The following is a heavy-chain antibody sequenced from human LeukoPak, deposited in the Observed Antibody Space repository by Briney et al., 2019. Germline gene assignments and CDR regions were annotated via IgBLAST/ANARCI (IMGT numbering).Heavy chain of an antibody. Sequence: PGGSLRLSCAASGFTFSSYWMHWVRQAPGKGLVWVSRINSDGSSTSYADSVKGRFTISRDNAKNTLYLQMNSLRAEHTAVYYCARDDGIAVAATRRSFDYWGQGTLVTVSS. V-gene: IGHV3-74*01. CDR3: ARDDGIAVAATRRSFDY. D-gene: IGHD6-19*01. CDR2: INSDGSST. CDR1: GFTFSSYW. J-gene: IGHJ4*02.